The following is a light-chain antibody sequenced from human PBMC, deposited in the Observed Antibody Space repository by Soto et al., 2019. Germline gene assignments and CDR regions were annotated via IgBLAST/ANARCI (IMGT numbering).Light chain of an antibody. J-gene: IGKJ1*01. CDR1: QSIRTN. CDR3: QQSYNAPRT. Sequence: DIQMTQSPSSLSASVGDRVTITCRASQSIRTNLNWYQQKPGRAPKLQIYGASSLQSGVPSRFSGSGAGSDFTLSISSLQPEDFGTYYCQQSYNAPRTFGPGTKVVIK. CDR2: GAS. V-gene: IGKV1-39*01.